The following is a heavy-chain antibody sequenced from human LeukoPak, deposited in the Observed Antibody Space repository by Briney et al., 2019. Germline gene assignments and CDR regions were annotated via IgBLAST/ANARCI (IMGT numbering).Heavy chain of an antibody. V-gene: IGHV3-23*01. Sequence: QTGGSLRLSCAASGFTFNTYAMHWVRQALGKGLEWVSGIAGNDGRIYYVDSVKGRFTISRDNSKNTLYLQMNSLRAEDTAVYYCAKDLSGYSGYEFGFDPWGQGTLVTVSS. D-gene: IGHD5-12*01. CDR3: AKDLSGYSGYEFGFDP. CDR2: IAGNDGRI. CDR1: GFTFNTYA. J-gene: IGHJ5*02.